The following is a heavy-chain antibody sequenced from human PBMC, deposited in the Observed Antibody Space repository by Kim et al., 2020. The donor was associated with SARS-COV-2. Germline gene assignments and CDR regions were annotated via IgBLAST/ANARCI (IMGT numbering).Heavy chain of an antibody. CDR1: GYSFTSYW. D-gene: IGHD3-10*01. J-gene: IGHJ4*02. Sequence: GESLKISCKGSGYSFTSYWNGWVRQMPGKGLEWMGIIYPGDSDTRYSPSFQGQVTISADQSISTAYLQWSSLKASDTAMYYCARHVVAYGSGYEFDYWGQGTLVTVSS. V-gene: IGHV5-51*01. CDR3: ARHVVAYGSGYEFDY. CDR2: IYPGDSDT.